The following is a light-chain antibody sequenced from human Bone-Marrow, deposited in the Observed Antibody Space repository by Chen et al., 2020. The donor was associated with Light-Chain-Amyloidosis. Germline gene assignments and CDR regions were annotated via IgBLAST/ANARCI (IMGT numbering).Light chain of an antibody. CDR1: NIGSTS. V-gene: IGLV3-21*02. CDR2: DDS. CDR3: QVWDRSSDRPV. Sequence: SYVLTQPSSVSVAPGQTATIACGGNNIGSTSVHWYQQTPGQAPLLVVYDDSDRPSGIPERWSGSNSGNTDTRTIRRVEAGDEADYYCQVWDRSSDRPVFGGGTKLTVL. J-gene: IGLJ3*02.